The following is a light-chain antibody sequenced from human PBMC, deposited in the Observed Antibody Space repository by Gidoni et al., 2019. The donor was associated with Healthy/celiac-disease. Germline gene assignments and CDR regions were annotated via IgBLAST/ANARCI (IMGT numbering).Light chain of an antibody. CDR3: QPYNSYSRT. V-gene: IGKV1-5*03. CDR1: QSISSW. Sequence: DIQMTQSPSTLSASVGDRVTITCRASQSISSWLAWYQQKPGKAPKLLIYKASSLESGVPSRFSGSGSGTEFTLTISSLQPDDFATYYCQPYNSYSRTFXQXTKVEIK. J-gene: IGKJ1*01. CDR2: KAS.